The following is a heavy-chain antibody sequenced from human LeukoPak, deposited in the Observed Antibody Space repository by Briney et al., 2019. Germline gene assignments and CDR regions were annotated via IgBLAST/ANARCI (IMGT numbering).Heavy chain of an antibody. Sequence: GGSLRLSCAASGFTFSSYWMSWVRQAPGKGLEWVANIKQDGSEKYYVDSVKGRFTISRDNSKNTLYLQMNSLRAEDTAVYYCARDRRLYGASFDYWGQGTLVTVSS. V-gene: IGHV3-7*01. CDR2: IKQDGSEK. CDR1: GFTFSSYW. D-gene: IGHD4-17*01. CDR3: ARDRRLYGASFDY. J-gene: IGHJ4*02.